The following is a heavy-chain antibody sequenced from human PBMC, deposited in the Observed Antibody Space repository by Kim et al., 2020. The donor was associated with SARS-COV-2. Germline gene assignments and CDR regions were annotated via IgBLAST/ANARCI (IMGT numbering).Heavy chain of an antibody. V-gene: IGHV1-46*01. CDR1: GYTFTSYY. CDR2: INPSGGST. Sequence: ASVKVSCKASGYTFTSYYMHWVRQAPGQGLEWMGIINPSGGSTSYAQKFQGRVTMTRDTSTSTVYMELSSLRSEDTAVYYCARDWGRAFIAAAGPPRYNDAFDIWGQGTMVTVSS. D-gene: IGHD6-13*01. J-gene: IGHJ3*02. CDR3: ARDWGRAFIAAAGPPRYNDAFDI.